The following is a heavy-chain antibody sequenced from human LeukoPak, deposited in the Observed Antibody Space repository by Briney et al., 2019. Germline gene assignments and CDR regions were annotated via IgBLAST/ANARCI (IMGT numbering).Heavy chain of an antibody. Sequence: PGGSLRLSCAASGFTVSNNYMSWVRQAPGKGLEWASVIYSGDSGGSTYYADSVKGRFTISRDNSKNTLYLQMNSLRAEDTAVYYCARDWSHRCFDNWGQGTLVTVSS. J-gene: IGHJ4*02. CDR2: IYSGDSGGST. CDR3: ARDWSHRCFDN. V-gene: IGHV3-53*01. CDR1: GFTVSNNY. D-gene: IGHD3-3*01.